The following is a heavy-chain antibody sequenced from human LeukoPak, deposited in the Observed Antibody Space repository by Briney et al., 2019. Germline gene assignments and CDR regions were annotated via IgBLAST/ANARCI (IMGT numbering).Heavy chain of an antibody. CDR2: INPNSGGT. D-gene: IGHD6-13*01. V-gene: IGHV1-2*06. J-gene: IGHJ5*02. Sequence: ASVKVSCKASGYTFTDYYKHWVRQAPGQGLEWMGRINPNSGGTKYAQKFQGRVTMTRDTSISTAYMELNRLTSDDTAVYYCAKCGDFIAASYNWFDPWGPGTLVTVSS. CDR3: AKCGDFIAASYNWFDP. CDR1: GYTFTDYY.